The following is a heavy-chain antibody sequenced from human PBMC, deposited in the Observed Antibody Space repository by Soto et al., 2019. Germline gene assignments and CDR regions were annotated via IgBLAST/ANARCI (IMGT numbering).Heavy chain of an antibody. CDR3: AKGPPVGANSWYFDP. J-gene: IGHJ5*02. Sequence: EVQLLESGGGLIQPGGSLRLSCAASGFTFSNYGMTWVRQAPGKGLEWVSVISGSGGSKYYADSVKGRSTISRDNSGNTLDLQMNSLRAEDTALYYCAKGPPVGANSWYFDPWGQGTLVTVSS. D-gene: IGHD1-26*01. V-gene: IGHV3-23*01. CDR1: GFTFSNYG. CDR2: ISGSGGSK.